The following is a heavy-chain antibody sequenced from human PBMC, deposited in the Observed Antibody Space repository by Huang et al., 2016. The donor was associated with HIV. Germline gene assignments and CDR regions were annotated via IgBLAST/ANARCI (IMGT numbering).Heavy chain of an antibody. CDR2: INYSGTI. Sequence: QVQLYQWGAGLLRPSETLSLTCAVYRGSLSGSYWSWIRQSPAKGLEWIGEINYSGTINYNPSLKRRVTISVDTSKKQLSLKLKSVTAADTAVYYCAREVMTSFGGPFDPWGQGTLVAVSS. J-gene: IGHJ5*02. CDR1: RGSLSGSY. CDR3: AREVMTSFGGPFDP. D-gene: IGHD3-16*01. V-gene: IGHV4-34*01.